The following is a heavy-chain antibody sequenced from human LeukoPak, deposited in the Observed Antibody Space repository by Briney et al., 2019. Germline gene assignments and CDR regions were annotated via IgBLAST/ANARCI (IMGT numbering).Heavy chain of an antibody. CDR2: ISYDGSNK. D-gene: IGHD6-19*01. V-gene: IGHV3-30*04. CDR1: GFTFSSYA. J-gene: IGHJ4*02. Sequence: GGSLRLSCAASGFTFSSYAMHWVRQAPGKGLEWVAVISYDGSNKYYADSVKGRFTISRDNSKNTLYLQMNSLRAEDTAVYYCARVGGSGWCIDYWGQGTLVTVSS. CDR3: ARVGGSGWCIDY.